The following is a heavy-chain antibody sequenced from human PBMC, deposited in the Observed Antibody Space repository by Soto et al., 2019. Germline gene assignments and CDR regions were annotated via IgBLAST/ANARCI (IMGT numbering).Heavy chain of an antibody. D-gene: IGHD4-17*01. J-gene: IGHJ2*01. CDR3: ARPDFGDYWYFDL. CDR1: GGTFSSHT. Sequence: QDQLVQSGAEVKKPGSSVKVCCKASGGTFSSHTFSWVRQAPGQGLEWMGRIIPALGTATYAQKFQGRVTITADESATTVYMELNSLRSEDTAVYYCARPDFGDYWYFDLWARGTLVTVSS. CDR2: IIPALGTA. V-gene: IGHV1-69*08.